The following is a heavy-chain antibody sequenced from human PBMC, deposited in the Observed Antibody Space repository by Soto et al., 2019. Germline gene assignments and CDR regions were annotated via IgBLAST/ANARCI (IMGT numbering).Heavy chain of an antibody. CDR1: GYAFTTYG. D-gene: IGHD1-1*01. CDR3: ARGRYGDY. J-gene: IGHJ4*02. V-gene: IGHV1-18*01. CDR2: ISANNGNT. Sequence: QVHLVQSGAEVKKPGASVKVSCQGSGYAFTTYGITWVRQAPGQGLEWMGWISANNGNTNYAQKLQGRVTVTRDTSTSTAYMELRSMRYDDTAVYYCARGRYGDYWGQGALVNVSS.